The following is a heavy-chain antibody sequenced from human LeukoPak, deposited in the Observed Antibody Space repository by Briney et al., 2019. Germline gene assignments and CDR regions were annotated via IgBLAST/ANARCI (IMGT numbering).Heavy chain of an antibody. D-gene: IGHD3-22*01. Sequence: RPGGSLRLSCAASGFTFSSYAMSWVRQAPGKGLEWVSAISGSGGSTYYADSVKGRFTISRDNSKNTLYLQMHSLRAEDTAVYYCAKDRPLPYYDSHSAQPFDYWGQGTLVTVSS. CDR3: AKDRPLPYYDSHSAQPFDY. J-gene: IGHJ4*02. V-gene: IGHV3-23*01. CDR1: GFTFSSYA. CDR2: ISGSGGST.